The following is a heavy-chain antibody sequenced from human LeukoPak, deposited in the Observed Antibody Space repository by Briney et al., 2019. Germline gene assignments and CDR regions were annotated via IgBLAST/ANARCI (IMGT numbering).Heavy chain of an antibody. CDR3: AKVAKYYYGPETYYFFEQ. J-gene: IGHJ4*02. CDR1: GFRFSTYW. Sequence: GGSLRLSCAASGFRFSTYWMSWVRQAPGKGLEWMANINQDGTEKYYVDSVKGRFTISRDYAKNSLYLQMNSLRVEDTAVYYCAKVAKYYYGPETYYFFEQWGQGTPVTASS. V-gene: IGHV3-7*01. CDR2: INQDGTEK. D-gene: IGHD3-10*01.